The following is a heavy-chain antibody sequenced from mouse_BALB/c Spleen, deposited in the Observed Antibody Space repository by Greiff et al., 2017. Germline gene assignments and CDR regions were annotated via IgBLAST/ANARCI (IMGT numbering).Heavy chain of an antibody. CDR1: GFTFSSYT. Sequence: EVQLVESGGGLVQPGGSLKLSCAASGFTFSSYTMSWVRQTPEKRLEWVAYISNGGGSTYYPDTVKGRFTISRDNAKNTLYLQMSSLKSEDTAMYYCARHDSYYGSSPFAYWGQGTLVTVSA. CDR2: ISNGGGST. CDR3: ARHDSYYGSSPFAY. J-gene: IGHJ3*01. D-gene: IGHD1-1*01. V-gene: IGHV5-12-2*01.